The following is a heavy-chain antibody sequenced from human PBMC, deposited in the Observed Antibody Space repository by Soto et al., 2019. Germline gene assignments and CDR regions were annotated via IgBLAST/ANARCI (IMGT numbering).Heavy chain of an antibody. CDR3: AREGGYCSGGSCYYGMDV. Sequence: PGGSLRLSCAASGFTFSSYAMHWVRQAPGKGLEWVAVISYDGSNKYYADSVKGRFTISRDNSKNTLYLQMNSLRAEDTAVYYCAREGGYCSGGSCYYGMDVWGQGTTVTVS. D-gene: IGHD2-15*01. CDR1: GFTFSSYA. CDR2: ISYDGSNK. J-gene: IGHJ6*02. V-gene: IGHV3-30-3*01.